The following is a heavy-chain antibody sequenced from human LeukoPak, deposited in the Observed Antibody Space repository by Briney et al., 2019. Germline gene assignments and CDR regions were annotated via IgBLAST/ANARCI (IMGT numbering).Heavy chain of an antibody. D-gene: IGHD3-22*01. CDR2: IYYSGST. CDR1: HGSISSYY. V-gene: IGHV4-59*01. Sequence: PSETLSLTCTVSHGSISSYYWSWIRQPPGKGLEWIGYIYYSGSTNYNPSLKSRVTISVDTSKNQFSLKLSSVTAADTAVYYCARGHDSSGYYYVYWGQGTLVTVSS. CDR3: ARGHDSSGYYYVY. J-gene: IGHJ4*02.